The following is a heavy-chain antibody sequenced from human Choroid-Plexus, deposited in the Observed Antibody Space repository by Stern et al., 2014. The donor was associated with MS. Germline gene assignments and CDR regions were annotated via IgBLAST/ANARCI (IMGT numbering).Heavy chain of an antibody. CDR1: GFTFGSRA. CDR2: VSYDGSNK. CDR3: AKDRQYLTYFFDH. V-gene: IGHV3-30*18. J-gene: IGHJ5*02. D-gene: IGHD2/OR15-2a*01. Sequence: VQLVESGGGVVQPGRPLRPSCVASGFTFGSRARHWVRQAPGKGLEWVAGVSYDGSNKDYADSVKGRFTITRDNSQNTLYMQMSSLRPEDTAVYYCAKDRQYLTYFFDHWRQGSLVTVSS.